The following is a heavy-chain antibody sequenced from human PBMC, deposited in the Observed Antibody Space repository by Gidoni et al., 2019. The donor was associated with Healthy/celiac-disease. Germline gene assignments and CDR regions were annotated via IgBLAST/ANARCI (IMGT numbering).Heavy chain of an antibody. Sequence: VQLQESGPGLVKPSQTLSLTSTVSGGSISRGSYYWSWIRQPAGKGLEWIGRIYTRGSTNYNPSLKSRVTMSVDTSKNQFSLKLSSVTAADTAVYYCAREGAGAPGDYWGQGTLVTVSS. D-gene: IGHD1-26*01. CDR3: AREGAGAPGDY. CDR1: GGSISRGSYY. V-gene: IGHV4-61*02. J-gene: IGHJ4*02. CDR2: IYTRGST.